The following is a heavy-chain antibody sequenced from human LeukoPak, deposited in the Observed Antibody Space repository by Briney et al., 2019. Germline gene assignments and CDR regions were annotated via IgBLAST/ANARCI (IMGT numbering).Heavy chain of an antibody. D-gene: IGHD1-26*01. Sequence: SGGSLKLSCAASGFTFSGSSMHWVRQASGKGLEWVGRIRSKANNYATAYAASVTGRFTTSRDDSKNTAYLQMNSLKTEDTAVYYCSRWEAGRGYWGQGTLVTVSS. CDR3: SRWEAGRGY. CDR1: GFTFSGSS. CDR2: IRSKANNYAT. J-gene: IGHJ4*02. V-gene: IGHV3-73*01.